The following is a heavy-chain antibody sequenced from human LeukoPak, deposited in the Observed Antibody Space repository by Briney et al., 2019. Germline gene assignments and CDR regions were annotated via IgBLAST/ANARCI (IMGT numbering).Heavy chain of an antibody. CDR3: AKILLVNSPIGY. J-gene: IGHJ4*02. Sequence: GGSLRLSCAASGFTFSSYAMSWVRQAPGKGLEWVSSISATGGSTYYAASVKGRFTLSRDNSKSTLYLQMNSLRAEDTAVYYCAKILLVNSPIGYWGQGTPVTVSS. CDR2: ISATGGST. V-gene: IGHV3-23*01. D-gene: IGHD3-9*01. CDR1: GFTFSSYA.